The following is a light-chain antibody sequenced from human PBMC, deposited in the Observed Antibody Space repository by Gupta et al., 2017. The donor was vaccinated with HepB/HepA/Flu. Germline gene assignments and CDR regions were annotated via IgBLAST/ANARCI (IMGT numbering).Light chain of an antibody. CDR1: NIKNKS. CDR2: YDS. CDR3: QVWHTGTDRMV. Sequence: SYVLTQPPSVSVAPGRTARISCGGTNIKNKSVHWYQQKPGQAPVLVISYDSDRPSGIPERFSGSNSGNTATLTISRVEVEDEADYYCQVWHTGTDRMVFGGGTKLTVL. J-gene: IGLJ2*01. V-gene: IGLV3-21*04.